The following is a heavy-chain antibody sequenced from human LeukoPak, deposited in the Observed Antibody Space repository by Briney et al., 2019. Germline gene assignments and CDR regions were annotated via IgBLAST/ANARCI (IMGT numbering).Heavy chain of an antibody. CDR1: GYTFTGYY. CDR2: INPNSGGT. CDR3: ARDGELVVPAAIYYYYYMDV. D-gene: IGHD2-2*01. Sequence: ASVKVSCKASGYTFTGYYMHWVRQASGQGLEWMGWINPNSGGTNYAQKFQGRVTMTRDTSISTAYMELSRLRSDDTAVYYCARDGELVVPAAIYYYYYMDVWGKGTTVTVSS. V-gene: IGHV1-2*02. J-gene: IGHJ6*03.